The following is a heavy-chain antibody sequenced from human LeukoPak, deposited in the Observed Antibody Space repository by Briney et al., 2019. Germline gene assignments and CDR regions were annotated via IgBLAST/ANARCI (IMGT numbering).Heavy chain of an antibody. CDR2: MNPNSGNT. J-gene: IGHJ6*02. D-gene: IGHD2/OR15-2a*01. CDR3: ARDRLLRLQYGMDV. Sequence: ASVKVSCKASGYTFTSYDINWVRQATGQGLEWMGWMNPNSGNTGYAQKLQGRVTMTRNTSISTAYMELSSLRSEDTAVYYCARDRLLRLQYGMDVWGQGTTVTVSS. CDR1: GYTFTSYD. V-gene: IGHV1-8*01.